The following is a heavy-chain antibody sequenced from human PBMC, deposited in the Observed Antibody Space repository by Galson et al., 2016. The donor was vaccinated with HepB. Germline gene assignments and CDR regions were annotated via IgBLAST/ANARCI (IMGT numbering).Heavy chain of an antibody. V-gene: IGHV5-51*01. D-gene: IGHD5-12*01. J-gene: IGHJ6*02. Sequence: QSGAEVKKPGESLKISCKGSGYSFTSNWIAWVRQMPGKGLEWMGIIYPGDSDTRYSPSFHGQVTISADKSISTAYLRWTSLKASDTAMYYCARHRRPDIVAAWGFYYYYHGMDVWGQGTMVTVSS. CDR2: IYPGDSDT. CDR1: GYSFTSNW. CDR3: ARHRRPDIVAAWGFYYYYHGMDV.